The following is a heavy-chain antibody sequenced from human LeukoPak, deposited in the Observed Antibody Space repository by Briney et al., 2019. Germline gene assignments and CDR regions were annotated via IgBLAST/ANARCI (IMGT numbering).Heavy chain of an antibody. J-gene: IGHJ4*02. Sequence: SETLSLTCTVSGGSISISSYYWGWIRQPPGKGLEWIGSIYYSGSTYYNPSLKSRVTISVDTSKNQFSLKLSSVTDTDTAVYYCARQDYYDSSGYLFDYWGQGTLVTVSS. CDR3: ARQDYYDSSGYLFDY. CDR2: IYYSGST. D-gene: IGHD3-22*01. V-gene: IGHV4-39*01. CDR1: GGSISISSYY.